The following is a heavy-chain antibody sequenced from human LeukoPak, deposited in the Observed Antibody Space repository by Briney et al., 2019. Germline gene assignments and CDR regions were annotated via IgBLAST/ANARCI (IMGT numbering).Heavy chain of an antibody. CDR2: IKQDGGEE. D-gene: IGHD3-16*01. CDR1: GFIFSTYW. V-gene: IGHV3-7*03. J-gene: IGHJ5*01. Sequence: TGGSLRLSCAASGFIFSTYWMSWVRQAPGKGLEWVANIKQDGGEEHYVDSVKGRFTISRDNSKNTLWLQMNSLRGEDTAVYYCAKGYRNHLLILLDSWGQGTLVTVSS. CDR3: AKGYRNHLLILLDS.